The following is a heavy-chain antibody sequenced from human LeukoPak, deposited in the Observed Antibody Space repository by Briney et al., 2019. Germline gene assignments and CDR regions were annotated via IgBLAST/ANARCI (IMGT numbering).Heavy chain of an antibody. CDR3: AAPRDSSSWKISGAFDI. CDR2: IVVGSGNT. D-gene: IGHD6-13*01. J-gene: IGHJ3*02. Sequence: GTSVKVSCKASGFTFTSSAMQWVRQARGQRLEWIGWIVVGSGNTNYAQKFQERVTITRDMSTSTAYMELSSLRSEDTAVYYCAAPRDSSSWKISGAFDIWGQGTMVTVSS. CDR1: GFTFTSSA. V-gene: IGHV1-58*02.